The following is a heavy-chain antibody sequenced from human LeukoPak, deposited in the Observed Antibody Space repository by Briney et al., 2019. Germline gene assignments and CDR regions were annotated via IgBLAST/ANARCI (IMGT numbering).Heavy chain of an antibody. J-gene: IGHJ4*02. Sequence: PGGSLRLSCAASGFTFSSYSMNWVRQAPGKGLEWVSSISSSSSYIYYADSVKGRFTISRDNSKNTLYLQMNSLRAEDTAVYYCARDLGRYGSGSYLDYWGQGTLVTVSS. CDR3: ARDLGRYGSGSYLDY. CDR1: GFTFSSYS. V-gene: IGHV3-21*01. D-gene: IGHD3-10*01. CDR2: ISSSSSYI.